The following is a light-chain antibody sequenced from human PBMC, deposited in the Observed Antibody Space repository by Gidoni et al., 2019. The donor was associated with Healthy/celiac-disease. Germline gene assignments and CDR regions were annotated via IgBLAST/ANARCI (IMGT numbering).Light chain of an antibody. CDR3: SSYTSSSNVV. CDR2: DVS. Sequence: QSALTQPASVSGSPGQSITISCTGTSSDVGGYNYVSWYQQHPGKAPKLRIYDVSNRPSGVSTRFSGSKSGNTASLTISGLQAEDEADYYCSSYTSSSNVVFGGGTKLTVL. CDR1: SSDVGGYNY. V-gene: IGLV2-14*01. J-gene: IGLJ2*01.